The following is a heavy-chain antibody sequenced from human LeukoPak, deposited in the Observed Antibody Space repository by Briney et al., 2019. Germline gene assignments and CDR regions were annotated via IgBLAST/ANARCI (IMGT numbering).Heavy chain of an antibody. CDR1: GFTFSSYA. Sequence: GGSLRLSCAASGFTFSSYAMNWARQAPGKGLEWVSAISGSGASTCYADSVKGRFTISRDNSKNTLYLQMNSLRAEDTAVYYCAKGVNYFVLEYWGQGTLVTISS. J-gene: IGHJ4*02. V-gene: IGHV3-23*01. CDR2: ISGSGAST. CDR3: AKGVNYFVLEY. D-gene: IGHD3-10*02.